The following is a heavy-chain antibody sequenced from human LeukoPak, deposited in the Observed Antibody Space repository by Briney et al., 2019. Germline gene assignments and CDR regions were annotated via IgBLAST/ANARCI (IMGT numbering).Heavy chain of an antibody. CDR2: INHSGST. D-gene: IGHD1-26*01. Sequence: SETLSLTCTVSGGSISSGTYYWSWIRQPPGKGLEWIGEINHSGSTNYNPSLKSRVTISVDTSKNQFSLKLSSVTAADTAVYYCARLVGARNAWMYNWFDPWGQGTLVTVSS. V-gene: IGHV4-39*07. J-gene: IGHJ5*02. CDR3: ARLVGARNAWMYNWFDP. CDR1: GGSISSGTYY.